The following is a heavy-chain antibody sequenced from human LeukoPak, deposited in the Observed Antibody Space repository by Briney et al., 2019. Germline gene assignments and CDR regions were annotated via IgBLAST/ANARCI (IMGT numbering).Heavy chain of an antibody. V-gene: IGHV3-11*04. CDR3: ARDGDYVWGSYRRFDY. J-gene: IGHJ4*02. D-gene: IGHD3-16*02. CDR1: GFTFSDYY. CDR2: ISSSGTTI. Sequence: GGSLRLPCAASGFTFSDYYMSWIRQAPVKGLEWVSYISSSGTTIYYADSVKGRFTISRDNAKNSLYLQMNSLRAEDTAVYYCARDGDYVWGSYRRFDYWGQGTLVTVSS.